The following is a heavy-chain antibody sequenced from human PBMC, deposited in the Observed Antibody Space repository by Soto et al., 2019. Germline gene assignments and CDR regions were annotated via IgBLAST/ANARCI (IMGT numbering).Heavy chain of an antibody. D-gene: IGHD3-22*01. CDR1: GSSVTYYF. CDR3: ARVFYTDSGGYPRPIFDS. V-gene: IGHV4-4*07. CDR2: IYRSGST. J-gene: IGHJ4*02. Sequence: QGQLQGAGPGLVRASGTLSPPFPGSGSSVTYYFLTLIRQPAGRGLEGVGPIYRSGSTTYHPSLESRVTMSLDTSKTQFSLRLTSVTAAETAVYYCARVFYTDSGGYPRPIFDSWSQGTLVTVSS.